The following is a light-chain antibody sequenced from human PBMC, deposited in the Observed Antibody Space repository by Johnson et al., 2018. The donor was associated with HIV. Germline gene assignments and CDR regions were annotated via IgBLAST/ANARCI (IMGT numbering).Light chain of an antibody. CDR1: SSNIGNTY. CDR2: ENS. CDR3: GAWDSSLTTYV. J-gene: IGLJ1*01. V-gene: IGLV1-51*02. Sequence: QSVLTQPPSVSAAPGQEVTISCSGSSSNIGNTYVSWYQQLPGTAPKLLIYENSKRHSGIPDRFSGSQSGTSATLGLTGLQNGDEYVYYCGAWDSSLTTYVFGTVTTVTVL.